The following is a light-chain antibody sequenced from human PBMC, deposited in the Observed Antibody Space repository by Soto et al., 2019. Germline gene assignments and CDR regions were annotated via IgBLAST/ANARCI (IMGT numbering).Light chain of an antibody. J-gene: IGLJ2*01. CDR1: SNDVGGYNY. Sequence: QSALTQPASVSGSPGQSITISCTGTSNDVGGYNYVLWYQQHPGKAPKLMIYDVSNRPSGVSNRFSGSKSGNTASLTISGLQAEDEAVYYCSSYTGISTVVFGGGTKVTVL. CDR3: SSYTGISTVV. CDR2: DVS. V-gene: IGLV2-14*03.